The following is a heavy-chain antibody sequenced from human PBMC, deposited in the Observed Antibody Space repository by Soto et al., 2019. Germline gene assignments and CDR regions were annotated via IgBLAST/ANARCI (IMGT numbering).Heavy chain of an antibody. CDR2: IYYSGST. CDR3: ARGRYCSGGSCYSNWFDP. V-gene: IGHV4-61*01. Sequence: TSETLSLTCTVSGGSVSSGSYYWSWIRQPPGKGLEWIGYIYYSGSTNYNPSLKSRVTISVDTSKNQFSLKLSSVTAADTAVYYCARGRYCSGGSCYSNWFDPWGQGTLVTVSS. D-gene: IGHD2-15*01. J-gene: IGHJ5*02. CDR1: GGSVSSGSYY.